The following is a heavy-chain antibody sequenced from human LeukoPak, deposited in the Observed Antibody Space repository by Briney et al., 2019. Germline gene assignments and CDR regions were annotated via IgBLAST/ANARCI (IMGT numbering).Heavy chain of an antibody. J-gene: IGHJ4*02. CDR2: ISGSGGST. CDR3: AIQQWLTSSFDN. D-gene: IGHD6-19*01. V-gene: IGHV3-23*01. CDR1: GFTFSSYA. Sequence: KTGGSLRLSCAASGFTFSSYAMSWVRQAPGKGLEWVSAISGSGGSTYYADSVKGRFTISRDKAKNTLYLQMNSLRADDTAVYYCAIQQWLTSSFDNWGQGTLVTVSS.